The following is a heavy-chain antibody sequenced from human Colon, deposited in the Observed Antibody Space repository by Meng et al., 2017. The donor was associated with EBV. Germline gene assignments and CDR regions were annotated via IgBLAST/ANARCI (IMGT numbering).Heavy chain of an antibody. CDR3: ARNGDYNPGLY. J-gene: IGHJ4*02. V-gene: IGHV4-4*02. D-gene: IGHD4-17*01. Sequence: QGKRQESGPGLVKPSETLSLTCAVSGDSISNNWWSWVRQPPGKGLEWIGEIYHSGTTNYNPSLRSRVTISVDKSKNQFSLQLTSVTAAETAVYYCARNGDYNPGLYWGQGTLVTVSS. CDR1: GDSISNNW. CDR2: IYHSGTT.